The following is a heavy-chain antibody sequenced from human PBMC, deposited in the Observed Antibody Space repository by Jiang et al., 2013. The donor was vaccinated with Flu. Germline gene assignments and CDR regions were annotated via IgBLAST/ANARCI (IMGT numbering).Heavy chain of an antibody. CDR2: IWYDGSNK. CDR3: ARDLVAGNYYYYGMDV. D-gene: IGHD6-19*01. Sequence: RLSCAASGFTFSSYGMHWVRQAPGKGLEWVAVIWYDGSNKYYADSVKGRFTISRDNSKNTLYLQMNSLRAEDTAVYYCARDLVAGNYYYYGMDVWGQGTTVTVSS. V-gene: IGHV3-33*01. CDR1: GFTFSSYG. J-gene: IGHJ6*02.